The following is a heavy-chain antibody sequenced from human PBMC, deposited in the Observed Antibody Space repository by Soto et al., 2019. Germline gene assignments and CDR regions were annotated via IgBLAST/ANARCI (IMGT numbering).Heavy chain of an antibody. D-gene: IGHD5-12*01. V-gene: IGHV4-34*01. Sequence: PLWLTAAVRGGSSSGYYVSWIRQPPGKGLEWIGEINHSGSTNYNPSLKSRVTISVDTSKNQFSLKLRSVTAADTAVYYCARGKYSGYDYWGQGTLVTGSS. CDR2: INHSGST. CDR3: ARGKYSGYDY. CDR1: GGSSSGYY. J-gene: IGHJ4*02.